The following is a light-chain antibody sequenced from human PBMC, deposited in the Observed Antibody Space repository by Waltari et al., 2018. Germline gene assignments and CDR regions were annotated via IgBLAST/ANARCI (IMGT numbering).Light chain of an antibody. Sequence: QSALTQPASVSGSPGQSITISCTGTSSDVGSFNLVSWYQLLPGKAPKLLISEVNKRPSGVSNRCSGSKCGSTAYLTISGLQAGDEADYYCCSYAGSTTFVLFGGGTKLTVL. CDR1: SSDVGSFNL. CDR2: EVN. J-gene: IGLJ2*01. V-gene: IGLV2-23*02. CDR3: CSYAGSTTFVL.